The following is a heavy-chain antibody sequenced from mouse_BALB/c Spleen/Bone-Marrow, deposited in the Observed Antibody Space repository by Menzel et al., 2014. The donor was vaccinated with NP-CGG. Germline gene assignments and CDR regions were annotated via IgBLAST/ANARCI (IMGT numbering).Heavy chain of an antibody. V-gene: IGHV1-7*01. CDR1: GYTFTDTW. CDR3: ARDY. J-gene: IGHJ2*01. CDR2: INPSTGYA. Sequence: VQLQQSGPELAKPRASVKMSCKASGYTFTDTWIHWIKPRPGQGLEWIGYINPSTGYAEYNQNFKDKATLTVDKSSSTAYMQLSSLTSEDSAVYYCARDYWGQGTTLTVSS.